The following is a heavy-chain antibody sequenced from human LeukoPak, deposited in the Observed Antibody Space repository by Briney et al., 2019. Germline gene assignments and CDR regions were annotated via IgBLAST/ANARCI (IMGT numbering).Heavy chain of an antibody. V-gene: IGHV3-15*05. CDR3: TTDLGTYYHGSQRLIPIDY. Sequence: GGSLRLSCADSGFTFTNAWMSWVPQAPGKGLEWFGRIKTKTDGETTNYAQPVRGRFTISRDYSRSAVYLQMNSLKIEVTAVYYCTTDLGTYYHGSQRLIPIDYWGQGTLVTVSS. J-gene: IGHJ4*02. D-gene: IGHD3-10*01. CDR1: GFTFTNAW. CDR2: IKTKTDGETT.